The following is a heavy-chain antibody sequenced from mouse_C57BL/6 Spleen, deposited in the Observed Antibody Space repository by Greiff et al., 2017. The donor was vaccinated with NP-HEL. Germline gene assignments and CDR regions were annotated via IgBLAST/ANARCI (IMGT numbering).Heavy chain of an antibody. V-gene: IGHV1-80*01. CDR1: GYAFSSYW. J-gene: IGHJ2*01. D-gene: IGHD1-1*01. CDR3: ARSGNGSYYFDY. Sequence: QVQLQQSGAELVKPGASVKISCKASGYAFSSYWMNWVKQRPGKGLEWIGQIYPGDGDTNYNGKFKGKATLTADKSSSTAYMQLSSLTSEDSAVYFCARSGNGSYYFDYWGQGTTLTVSS. CDR2: IYPGDGDT.